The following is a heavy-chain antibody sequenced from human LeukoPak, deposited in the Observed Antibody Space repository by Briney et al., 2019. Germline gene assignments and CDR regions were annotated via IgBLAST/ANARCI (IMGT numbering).Heavy chain of an antibody. J-gene: IGHJ6*03. Sequence: ASVKVSCKASGYTFTGYYMHWVRQAPGQGLGWMGWINPNSGGTNYAQKFQGRGTMTRDTSISTAYMELSRLRSDDTAVYYCARDGIAAAGDPYYYYYYMDVWGKGTTVTVSS. CDR1: GYTFTGYY. D-gene: IGHD6-13*01. CDR2: INPNSGGT. V-gene: IGHV1-2*02. CDR3: ARDGIAAAGDPYYYYYYMDV.